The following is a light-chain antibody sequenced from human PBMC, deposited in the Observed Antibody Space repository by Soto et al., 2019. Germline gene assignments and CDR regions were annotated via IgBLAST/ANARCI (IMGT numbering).Light chain of an antibody. Sequence: IQLTQSPSSLSASVADRVTITCRASQGISSYLAWYQQKPGKAPKLLIYAASTLQSGVPSRFSGSGSGTDFTLTICSLQPEDFATYYCQQFNSYPLTFGGGTKVEIK. J-gene: IGKJ4*01. CDR1: QGISSY. CDR3: QQFNSYPLT. CDR2: AAS. V-gene: IGKV1-9*01.